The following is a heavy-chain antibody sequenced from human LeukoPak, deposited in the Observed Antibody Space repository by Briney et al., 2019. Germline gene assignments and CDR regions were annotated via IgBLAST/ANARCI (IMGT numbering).Heavy chain of an antibody. CDR1: GGTFSSYA. CDR3: ATREMATTLPDSDY. J-gene: IGHJ4*02. Sequence: SVKVSCKASGGTFSSYAISWVRQAPGQGLELMGRIIPILGIANYAQKFQGRVTITADKSTSTAYMELSSLSSEDTAVYYCATREMATTLPDSDYWGQGTLVTVSS. V-gene: IGHV1-69*04. CDR2: IIPILGIA. D-gene: IGHD5-24*01.